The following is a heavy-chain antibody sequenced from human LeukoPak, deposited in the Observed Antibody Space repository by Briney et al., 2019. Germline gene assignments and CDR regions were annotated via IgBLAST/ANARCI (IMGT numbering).Heavy chain of an antibody. V-gene: IGHV3-53*01. CDR3: ARDGGDSGYDLDY. CDR2: IYSGGST. Sequence: PGGSLRLSCAASGFTVSSNYMSWVRQAPGKGLEWVSVIYSGGSTYYADSMKGRFTISRDNSKNTLYLQMNSLRAEDTAVYYCARDGGDSGYDLDYWGQGTLVTVSS. J-gene: IGHJ4*02. CDR1: GFTVSSNY. D-gene: IGHD5-12*01.